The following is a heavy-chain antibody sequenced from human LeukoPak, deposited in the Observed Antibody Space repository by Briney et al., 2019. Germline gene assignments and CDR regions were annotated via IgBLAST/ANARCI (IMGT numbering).Heavy chain of an antibody. Sequence: GGSLRLSCAASGFTFSGSAMHWVRQASGKGLEWVGRIRSKANSYATAYAASVKGRFTISRDDSKNTAYLQMNSQKTEDTAVYYCTRPYCTNGVCQFDYWGQGTLVTVSS. CDR2: IRSKANSYAT. CDR1: GFTFSGSA. J-gene: IGHJ4*02. D-gene: IGHD2-8*01. V-gene: IGHV3-73*01. CDR3: TRPYCTNGVCQFDY.